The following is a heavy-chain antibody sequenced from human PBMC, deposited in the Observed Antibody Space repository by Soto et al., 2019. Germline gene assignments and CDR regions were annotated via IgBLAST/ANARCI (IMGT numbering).Heavy chain of an antibody. CDR1: GGSISSGGYY. CDR3: ARVYRTGVIGQYFDN. CDR2: THYSGTA. V-gene: IGHV4-31*03. J-gene: IGHJ4*02. D-gene: IGHD3-16*02. Sequence: SETLSLTCTVSGGSISSGGYYWSWIRQHPGKGLEWIGYTHYSGTAYYNPSLTSRVSISVDTSKNQFSLMLSSVTAADTAVYYCARVYRTGVIGQYFDNWGQGTRFTSPQ.